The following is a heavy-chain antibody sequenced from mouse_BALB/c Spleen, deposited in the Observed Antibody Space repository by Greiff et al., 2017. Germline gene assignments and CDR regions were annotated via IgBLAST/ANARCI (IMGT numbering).Heavy chain of an antibody. Sequence: LQHPGSELVRPGASVKLSCKASGYTFTSYWMHWVKQRPGQGLEWIGNIYPGSGSTNYDEKFKSKATFTADTSSNTAYMQLSSLTSEDSAVYYCARRRPYAMDYWGQGTSVTVSS. CDR1: GYTFTSYW. CDR3: ARRRPYAMDY. V-gene: IGHV1S22*01. D-gene: IGHD2-12*01. J-gene: IGHJ4*01. CDR2: IYPGSGST.